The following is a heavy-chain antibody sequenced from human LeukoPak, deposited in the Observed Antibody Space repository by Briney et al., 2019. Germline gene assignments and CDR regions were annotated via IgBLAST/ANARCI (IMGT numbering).Heavy chain of an antibody. D-gene: IGHD6-19*01. V-gene: IGHV3-23*03. Sequence: GGSLRLSCAASGFTFSTYAMSWVRQAPGKGPEWVSVIYSGSSSTYYTDSVKGRFTISRHNSKNTLYLQMNSLRAEDTAVYYCARVGSGWYDFDYWGQGTLVTVSS. CDR2: IYSGSSST. J-gene: IGHJ4*02. CDR3: ARVGSGWYDFDY. CDR1: GFTFSTYA.